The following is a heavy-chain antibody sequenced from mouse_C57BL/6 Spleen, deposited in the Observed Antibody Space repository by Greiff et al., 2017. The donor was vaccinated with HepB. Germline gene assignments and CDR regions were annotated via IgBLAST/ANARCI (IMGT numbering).Heavy chain of an antibody. CDR3: ASPYYGSSYEFAY. D-gene: IGHD1-1*01. J-gene: IGHJ3*01. CDR2: IYPGDGDT. V-gene: IGHV1-82*01. CDR1: GYAFSSSW. Sequence: QVQLQHSGPELVKPGASVKISCKASGYAFSSSWMNWVKQRPGKGLEWIGRIYPGDGDTNYNGKFKGKATLTADKSSSTAYMQLSSLTSEDSAVYFCASPYYGSSYEFAYWGQGTLVTVSA.